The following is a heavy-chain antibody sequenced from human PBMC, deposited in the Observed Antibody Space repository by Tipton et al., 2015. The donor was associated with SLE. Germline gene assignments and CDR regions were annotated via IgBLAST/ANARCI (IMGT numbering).Heavy chain of an antibody. CDR1: GGSISSRNW. D-gene: IGHD6-19*01. CDR2: IYHTEST. V-gene: IGHV4-4*02. CDR3: ARVVAVAGIHYYSVDI. J-gene: IGHJ6*02. Sequence: TLSLTCVISGGSISSRNWWNWVRQPPGEGLEWIGEIYHTESTNYNPSLKSRVTISVDTSKTQFSLKLNSLTAADTAVYYCARVVAVAGIHYYSVDIWGQGTTVTVSS.